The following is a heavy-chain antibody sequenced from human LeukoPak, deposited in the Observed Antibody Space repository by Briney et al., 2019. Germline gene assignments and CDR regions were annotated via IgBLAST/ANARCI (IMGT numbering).Heavy chain of an antibody. D-gene: IGHD3-10*01. J-gene: IGHJ5*02. V-gene: IGHV4-59*08. Sequence: SSETLSLTCTVSGGAIDSSYWSWIRQAPGKGLEWIGSVYYSGSTNYNPSLKSRDIVAADPPKNQLFLKLRSVTAADTALYFCARTGDEVVWGVSQAYLFDPWGQGTRVIVSS. CDR2: VYYSGST. CDR1: GGAIDSSY. CDR3: ARTGDEVVWGVSQAYLFDP.